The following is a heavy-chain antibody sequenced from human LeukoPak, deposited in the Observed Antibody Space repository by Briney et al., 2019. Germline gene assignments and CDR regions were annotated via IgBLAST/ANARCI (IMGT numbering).Heavy chain of an antibody. D-gene: IGHD3-16*01. Sequence: PGGSLRLSCAVSGLTFSDYYMSWTRQAPGKGPELVSYISPSGSSIFYVDSVKGRFTISRDNAKNSLYLQMNSLRDDDTAVYYCVRDNGGEHLWGQGTLVTVSS. CDR2: ISPSGSSI. V-gene: IGHV3-11*04. J-gene: IGHJ4*02. CDR3: VRDNGGEHL. CDR1: GLTFSDYY.